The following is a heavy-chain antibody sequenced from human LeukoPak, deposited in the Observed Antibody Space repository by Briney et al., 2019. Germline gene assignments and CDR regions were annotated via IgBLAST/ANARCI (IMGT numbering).Heavy chain of an antibody. J-gene: IGHJ4*02. CDR1: GGSFSGYY. CDR3: HLYDSSGHFDY. CDR2: INHSGST. V-gene: IGHV4-34*03. D-gene: IGHD3-22*01. Sequence: SETLALTCAVYGGSFSGYYWSWIRQPPGKGLEWIGEINHSGSTNYNPSLKSRVTISVDTSKNQFSLKLSSVTAADTAVYYCHLYDSSGHFDYWGQGTLVTVSS.